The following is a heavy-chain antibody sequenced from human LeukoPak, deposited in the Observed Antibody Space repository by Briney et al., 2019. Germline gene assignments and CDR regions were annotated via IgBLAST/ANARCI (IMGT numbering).Heavy chain of an antibody. J-gene: IGHJ4*02. V-gene: IGHV3-23*01. CDR2: ISGSGGST. CDR3: ATRPTVGGTTPTFDH. D-gene: IGHD1-26*01. CDR1: RFTFSSYA. Sequence: PGGSLRLSCAASRFTFSSYAMSWVRQAPGKGLEWVSAISGSGGSTYYADSVKGRFTISRDNAKNALYLQMNTLRAEDTAIYSCATRPTVGGTTPTFDHWGQGTPVTVSS.